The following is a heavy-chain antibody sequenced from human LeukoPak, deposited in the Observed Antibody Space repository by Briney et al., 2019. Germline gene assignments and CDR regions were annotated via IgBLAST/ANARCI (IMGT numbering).Heavy chain of an antibody. Sequence: GGSLRLSCAASGFTFSSYGMHWVRQAPGKGLEWVAVISYDGSNKYYADSVKGRFTTSRDNSKNTLYLQMNSLRAEDTAVYYCAKGLVGATEGDYWGQGTLVTVSS. V-gene: IGHV3-30*18. CDR3: AKGLVGATEGDY. CDR2: ISYDGSNK. D-gene: IGHD1-26*01. CDR1: GFTFSSYG. J-gene: IGHJ4*02.